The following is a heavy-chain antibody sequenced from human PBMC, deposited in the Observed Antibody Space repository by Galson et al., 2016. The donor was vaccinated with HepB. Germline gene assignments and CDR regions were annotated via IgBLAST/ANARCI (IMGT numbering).Heavy chain of an antibody. D-gene: IGHD4/OR15-4a*01. Sequence: SLRLSCAASGFTFSGYKMNWVRQAPGKGLEWVGRSRNKANSYTTEYAASVKGRFTISRDDSESSLYLQMNSLKTEDTAVYYCARVRAESYFDYWGQGTLVTVSS. V-gene: IGHV3-72*01. CDR3: ARVRAESYFDY. J-gene: IGHJ4*02. CDR1: GFTFSGYK. CDR2: SRNKANSYTT.